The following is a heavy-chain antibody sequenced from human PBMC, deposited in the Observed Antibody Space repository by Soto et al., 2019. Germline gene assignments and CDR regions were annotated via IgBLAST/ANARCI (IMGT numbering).Heavy chain of an antibody. V-gene: IGHV1-69*08. Sequence: QVQLVQSGAEVKKPGSSVKVSCKASGGTFSSYTFSWVRQAPGQGLEWKGRIIPLLSTANYAQKFQGRITITADKSTSTAYMELSSLRSEDTAVYYCATPAYCGADCFSTNWFDPWGQGTLVTVSS. CDR2: IIPLLSTA. J-gene: IGHJ5*01. CDR1: GGTFSSYT. D-gene: IGHD2-21*02. CDR3: ATPAYCGADCFSTNWFDP.